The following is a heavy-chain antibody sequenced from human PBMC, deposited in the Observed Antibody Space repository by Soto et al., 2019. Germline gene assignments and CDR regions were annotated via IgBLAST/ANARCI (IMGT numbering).Heavy chain of an antibody. V-gene: IGHV4-30-2*01. Sequence: SETLSLTCAVSGGSISSGGYSWSWIRQPPGKGLEWIGYIYHSGSTYYNPSLKSRVTISVDRSKNQFSLKLSSVAAADTAVYYCARGDSYGLFDYWGQGTLVTVSS. CDR1: GGSISSGGYS. J-gene: IGHJ4*02. D-gene: IGHD5-18*01. CDR2: IYHSGST. CDR3: ARGDSYGLFDY.